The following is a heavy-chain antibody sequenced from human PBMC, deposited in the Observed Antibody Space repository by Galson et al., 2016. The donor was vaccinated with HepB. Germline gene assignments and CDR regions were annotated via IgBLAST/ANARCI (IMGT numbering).Heavy chain of an antibody. CDR2: ISTTSSYI. CDR3: ARGKYSSGWADY. D-gene: IGHD6-19*01. J-gene: IGHJ4*02. V-gene: IGHV3-11*06. Sequence: SLRLSCAASGFTFSDYYMNWIRQAPGKGLEWVSSISTTSSYIYYADSVKGRFTISRDNAKNSLYLQMNSLRAEDTAVYYCARGKYSSGWADYWGQGTLVTVSS. CDR1: GFTFSDYY.